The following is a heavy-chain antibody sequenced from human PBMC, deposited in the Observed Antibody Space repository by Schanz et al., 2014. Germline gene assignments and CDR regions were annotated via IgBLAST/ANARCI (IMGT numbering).Heavy chain of an antibody. CDR2: ISGSGGNT. CDR3: AKDAENTAMITDYFDY. V-gene: IGHV3-23*04. CDR1: GFTFSNYW. Sequence: EVQLVESGGGLVQPGGSLRLSCVASGFTFSNYWMTWVRQAPGKGLEWVSAISGSGGNTYYADAVRGRFTISRDNSKTTVYLQMNSLRAEDTAVYYCAKDAENTAMITDYFDYWGQGTLVTVSS. D-gene: IGHD5-18*01. J-gene: IGHJ4*02.